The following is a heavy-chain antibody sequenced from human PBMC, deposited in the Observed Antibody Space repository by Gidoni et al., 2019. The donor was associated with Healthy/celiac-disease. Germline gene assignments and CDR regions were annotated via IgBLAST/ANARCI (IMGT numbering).Heavy chain of an antibody. D-gene: IGHD3-10*01. J-gene: IGHJ3*02. CDR3: ARINAGAWNAFDI. CDR2: IDWNDDK. V-gene: IGHV2-70*01. CDR1: GFSLSTSGMC. Sequence: QVTLRESGPALVKPTQTLTLTCTFSGFSLSTSGMCVSWIRQPPGKALVWLALIDWNDDKYYSTSLKTRLTISKDTSKNQVVLTMTNMDPVDTATYYCARINAGAWNAFDIWGQGTMVTVS.